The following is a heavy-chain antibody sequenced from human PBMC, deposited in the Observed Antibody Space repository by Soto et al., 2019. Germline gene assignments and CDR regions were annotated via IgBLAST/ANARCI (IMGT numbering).Heavy chain of an antibody. J-gene: IGHJ6*03. Sequence: VQLVESGGGLVQPGGSLRLSCAASGFTFSSYSMNWVRQAPGKGLEWVSYISSSSSTIYYADSVKGRFTISRDNAKNSLYLQMNSLRAEDTAVYYCARDLNLSSGWYVYYYYYMDVWGKGTTVTVSS. D-gene: IGHD6-19*01. CDR3: ARDLNLSSGWYVYYYYYMDV. V-gene: IGHV3-48*01. CDR2: ISSSSSTI. CDR1: GFTFSSYS.